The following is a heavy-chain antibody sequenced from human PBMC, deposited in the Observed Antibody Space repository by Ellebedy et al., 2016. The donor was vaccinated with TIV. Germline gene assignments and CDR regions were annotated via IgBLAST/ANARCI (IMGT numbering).Heavy chain of an antibody. CDR3: ARGQYCSSTSCYSPLSSMPHY. CDR1: GYTFTSYD. Sequence: AASVKVSCKASGYTFTSYDINWVRQATGQGLEWMGWMNPNSGNTGYAQKFQGRVTITRNTSISTAYMELSSLRSEDTAVYYCARGQYCSSTSCYSPLSSMPHYWGQGTLVTVSS. J-gene: IGHJ4*02. D-gene: IGHD2-2*01. V-gene: IGHV1-8*03. CDR2: MNPNSGNT.